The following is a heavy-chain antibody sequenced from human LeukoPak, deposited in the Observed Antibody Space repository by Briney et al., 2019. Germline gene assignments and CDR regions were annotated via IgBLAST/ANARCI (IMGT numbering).Heavy chain of an antibody. J-gene: IGHJ5*02. CDR2: ISASGGTS. V-gene: IGHV3-23*01. CDR3: ARVRTDYWGPGWFDP. CDR1: GFTFNSFA. Sequence: GGSLRLSCAASGFTFNSFAMSWVRQAPGKGLEWVSGISASGGTSYYADSVKGRFTISRDNSKNTLYLQMNSLRAEDTAVYYCARVRTDYWGPGWFDPWGQGTLVTVSS. D-gene: IGHD7-27*01.